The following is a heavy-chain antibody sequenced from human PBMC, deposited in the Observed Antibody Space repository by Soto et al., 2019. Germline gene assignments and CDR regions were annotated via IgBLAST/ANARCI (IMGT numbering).Heavy chain of an antibody. CDR2: IIPILGIA. CDR1: GGTFSSYT. CDR3: ARGPYCTNGVCLNWFDP. Sequence: ASVKVSCKASGGTFSSYTISWVRQAPGQGLEWMGRIIPILGIANYAQKFQGRVTITADKSTSTAYMELSSLRSEDTAVYYCARGPYCTNGVCLNWFDPWGQGTLVTVSS. J-gene: IGHJ5*02. V-gene: IGHV1-69*02. D-gene: IGHD2-8*01.